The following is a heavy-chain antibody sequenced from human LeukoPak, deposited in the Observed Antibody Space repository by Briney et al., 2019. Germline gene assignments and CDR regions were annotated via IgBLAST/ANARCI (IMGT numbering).Heavy chain of an antibody. D-gene: IGHD6-13*01. Sequence: VGSLRLSCAASGFTVSSNYMSWVRQAPGKGLEWVSVIYSGGSTYYADSVKGRFIISRDNSKNTLYLQMNSLRAEDTAVYYCERDSVAAFHYWAQGTLVTVSS. V-gene: IGHV3-53*01. CDR1: GFTVSSNY. CDR2: IYSGGST. J-gene: IGHJ4*02. CDR3: ERDSVAAFHY.